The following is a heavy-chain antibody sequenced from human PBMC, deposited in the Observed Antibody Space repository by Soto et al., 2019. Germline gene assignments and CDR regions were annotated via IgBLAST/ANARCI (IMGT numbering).Heavy chain of an antibody. V-gene: IGHV4-39*01. CDR3: ARQKKITVGGVAPIMGISDF. CDR1: GGSMSSSTYY. Sequence: QVPLQESGPGLVKPSETLSLNCTVVGGSMSSSTYYWGWIRQPPGKGLEWIGGMDYSGRAYYNPSRTSAVNTFVDAYKHRFSRGSACLTAPYPAVYFCARQKKITVGGVAPIMGISDFLGQGDPVTVSS. D-gene: IGHD3-16*01. CDR2: MDYSGRA. J-gene: IGHJ4*02.